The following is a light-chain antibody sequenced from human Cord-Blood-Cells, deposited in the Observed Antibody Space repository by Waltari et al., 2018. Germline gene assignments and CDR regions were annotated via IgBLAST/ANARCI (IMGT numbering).Light chain of an antibody. CDR3: CSYAGSSTVV. CDR2: EGS. Sequence: QSALTQPAPVSGSPGQSLTIPCTGTSSAVGCYNLVSWYQQHPGKAPNLLIYEGSKRPSGVSNRFSGSKSGNTASLTISGLQAEDEADYYCCSYAGSSTVVFGGGTKLTVL. J-gene: IGLJ2*01. V-gene: IGLV2-23*01. CDR1: SSAVGCYNL.